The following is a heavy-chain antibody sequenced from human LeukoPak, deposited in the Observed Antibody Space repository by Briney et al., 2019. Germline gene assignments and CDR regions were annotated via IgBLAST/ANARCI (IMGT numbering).Heavy chain of an antibody. CDR2: IDYSGTT. J-gene: IGHJ4*01. D-gene: IGHD6-13*01. V-gene: IGHV4-39*01. CDR3: ARRGQAAGSKGAFDY. Sequence: AAGTLTLTCTVSGGSISSTGYYWAWIRQPPGRGLEWIGSIDYSGTTYYNPSLKSRVTISVDTSKNQFSLKLSSVTASDTAKYFCARRGQAAGSKGAFDYWGHGTLVTV. CDR1: GGSISSTGYY.